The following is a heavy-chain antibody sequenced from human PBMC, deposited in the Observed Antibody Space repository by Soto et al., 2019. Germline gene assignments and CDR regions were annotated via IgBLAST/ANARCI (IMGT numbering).Heavy chain of an antibody. CDR3: ARDLIASYYDFWSGRTMDV. Sequence: ASVKVSCKASGGTFSSYAISWVRQAPGQGLEWMGGIIPIFGTANYAQKFQGRVTITADESTSTAYMELSSLRSEDTAVYYCARDLIASYYDFWSGRTMDVWGQGTTVTVSS. CDR1: GGTFSSYA. D-gene: IGHD3-3*01. V-gene: IGHV1-69*13. CDR2: IIPIFGTA. J-gene: IGHJ6*02.